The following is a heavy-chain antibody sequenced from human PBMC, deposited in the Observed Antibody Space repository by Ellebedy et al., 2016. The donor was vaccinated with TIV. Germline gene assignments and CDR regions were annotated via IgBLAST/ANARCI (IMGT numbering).Heavy chain of an antibody. CDR3: ARGGYGSGSYSL. V-gene: IGHV3-30-3*01. Sequence: GESLKISXAASGFTFSSYAMHWVRQAPGKGLEWVAVISYDGSNKYYADSVKGRFTISRDNSKNTLYLQMNSLRAEDTAVYYCARGGYGSGSYSLWGQGTLVTVSS. CDR2: ISYDGSNK. CDR1: GFTFSSYA. D-gene: IGHD3-10*01. J-gene: IGHJ4*02.